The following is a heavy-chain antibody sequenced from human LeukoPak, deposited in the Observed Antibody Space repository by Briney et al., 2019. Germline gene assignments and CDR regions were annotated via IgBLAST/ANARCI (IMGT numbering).Heavy chain of an antibody. CDR1: RGSIISYY. Sequence: LETLSLTCIVSRGSIISYYWCSIRPPPGEGLEWMGHIYHSGRTNYNPSLKSQVTVSVDTAKNQYSLELSSVTAADTAVYYCARELRYDNSDYGAFWGQGTVVTVSS. CDR3: ARELRYDNSDYGAF. CDR2: IYHSGRT. V-gene: IGHV4-59*12. D-gene: IGHD3-22*01. J-gene: IGHJ3*01.